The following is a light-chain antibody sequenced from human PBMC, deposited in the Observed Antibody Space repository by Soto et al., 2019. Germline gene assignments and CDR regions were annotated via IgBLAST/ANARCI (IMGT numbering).Light chain of an antibody. V-gene: IGKV3-11*01. Sequence: IVLTQSPATLSLSPGERAALSCRASQSVDRRLAWYQQKPGQAPRLLIYGPSTRATGIPARFSGSGSGTEFTLTLSSLQPEDFATYYCQQSYCKSPTFGQGTKVDIK. CDR2: GPS. CDR3: QQSYCKSPT. CDR1: QSVDRR. J-gene: IGKJ1*01.